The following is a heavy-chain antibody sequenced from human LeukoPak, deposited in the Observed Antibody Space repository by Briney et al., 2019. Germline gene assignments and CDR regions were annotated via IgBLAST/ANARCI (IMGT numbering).Heavy chain of an antibody. V-gene: IGHV3-74*01. CDR3: ARGFRYYDSSGYSFGYYYMDV. Sequence: GGSLRLSCAASGFTFSSYWMHWVRQAPGKGLVWVSRINSDGSSTSYADSVKGRFTISRDNAKNTLYLQMNSLRAEDTAVYYCARGFRYYDSSGYSFGYYYMDVWGKGTTVTISS. CDR1: GFTFSSYW. D-gene: IGHD3-22*01. CDR2: INSDGSST. J-gene: IGHJ6*03.